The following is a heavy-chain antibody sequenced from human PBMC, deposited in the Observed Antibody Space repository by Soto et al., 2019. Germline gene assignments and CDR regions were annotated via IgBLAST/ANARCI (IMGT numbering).Heavy chain of an antibody. D-gene: IGHD3-16*01. CDR3: ARAVGPFDY. Sequence: PGGSLRLSCEASGFTFSTYGMHWVRQAPGKGLEWVSVIWYDGSNKYYADSVKGRFTISRDNSKDMLYLQMNSLRAEDTAVYYCARAVGPFDYWGQGTLVTVSS. CDR1: GFTFSTYG. J-gene: IGHJ4*02. V-gene: IGHV3-33*01. CDR2: IWYDGSNK.